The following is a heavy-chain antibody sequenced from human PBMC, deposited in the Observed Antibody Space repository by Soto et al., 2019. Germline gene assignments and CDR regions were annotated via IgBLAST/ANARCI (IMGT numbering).Heavy chain of an antibody. CDR3: ARVVPAAVDWFDT. J-gene: IGHJ5*02. D-gene: IGHD2-2*01. CDR1: GYTFSNYG. V-gene: IGHV1-18*01. Sequence: ASVKVSCKTSGYTFSNYGITWVRQAPGQPLEWLGWISLYSDGTNYAQKFQGRVSMTTDTSTTTAYMELRSLRSDDTAVYYCARVVPAAVDWFDTRGKDTLATVSS. CDR2: ISLYSDGT.